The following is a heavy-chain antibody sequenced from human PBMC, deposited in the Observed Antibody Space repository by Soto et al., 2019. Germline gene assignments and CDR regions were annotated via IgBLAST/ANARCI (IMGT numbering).Heavy chain of an antibody. CDR3: ARFNDYNDAFDI. CDR1: GGSISSYY. CDR2: IYYSGST. Sequence: QVQLQESGPGLVKPSETLSLTCTVSGGSISSYYWSWIRQPPGKGLEWIGYIYYSGSTNYNPSLKCRVTISVDTSKNQFSLKLSSVTAADTAVYYCARFNDYNDAFDIWGQGTMVTVSS. J-gene: IGHJ3*02. D-gene: IGHD4-4*01. V-gene: IGHV4-59*01.